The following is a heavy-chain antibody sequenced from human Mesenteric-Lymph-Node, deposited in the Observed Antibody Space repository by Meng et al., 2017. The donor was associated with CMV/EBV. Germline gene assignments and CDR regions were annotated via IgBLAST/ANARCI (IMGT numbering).Heavy chain of an antibody. CDR1: GGTFSSYG. V-gene: IGHV1-69*05. CDR3: ARGYCSSTSCYPLDY. J-gene: IGHJ4*02. CDR2: IIPIFGTA. D-gene: IGHD2-2*01. Sequence: SGGTFSSYGISWVRQAPGQGLEWMGGIIPIFGTANYAQKFQGRVTITTDESTSTAYMELSSLRSEDTAVYYCARGYCSSTSCYPLDYWGQGTLVTVSS.